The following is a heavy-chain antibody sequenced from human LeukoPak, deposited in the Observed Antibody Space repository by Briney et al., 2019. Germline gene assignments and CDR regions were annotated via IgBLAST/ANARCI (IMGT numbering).Heavy chain of an antibody. CDR3: ASLPTVYSRGYLAL. CDR2: ICYGGST. Sequence: SETLSLTCTVSGGSISSGSYYWGWIRQPPGKGLEWIGSICYGGSTYYNPSLKSRVTILVDVDTSKNQFSLKLSSVTAADTAVYYCASLPTVYSRGYLALWGQGTLVTVSS. CDR1: GGSISSGSYY. V-gene: IGHV4-39*07. D-gene: IGHD3-22*01. J-gene: IGHJ4*02.